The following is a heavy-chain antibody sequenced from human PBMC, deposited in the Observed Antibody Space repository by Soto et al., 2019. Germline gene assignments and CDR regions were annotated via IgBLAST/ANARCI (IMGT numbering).Heavy chain of an antibody. Sequence: SGPTLVNPTQTLTLTCTFSGFSLSTSGMCVSWIRQPPGKALEWLARIDWDDDKYYSTSLKTRLTISKDTSKNQVVLTMTNMDPVDTATYYCARAYTYYYDSSGPSYGMDVWGQGTTVTVSS. CDR1: GFSLSTSGMC. D-gene: IGHD3-22*01. CDR2: IDWDDDK. J-gene: IGHJ6*02. CDR3: ARAYTYYYDSSGPSYGMDV. V-gene: IGHV2-70*11.